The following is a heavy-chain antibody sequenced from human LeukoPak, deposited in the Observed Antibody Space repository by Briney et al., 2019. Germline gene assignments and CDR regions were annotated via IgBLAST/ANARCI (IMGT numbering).Heavy chain of an antibody. Sequence: SETLSLTCAVSGGSISSGGYSWRWIRQPPGKGLEWIGYIYYSGSTYYNPSLKSRITISVDTSKNQFSLKLSSVPAADTAVYYCARARTYYYDNSGYYSNWFDPWGQGTLVTVSS. CDR1: GGSISSGGYS. D-gene: IGHD3-22*01. CDR3: ARARTYYYDNSGYYSNWFDP. V-gene: IGHV4-30-4*07. CDR2: IYYSGST. J-gene: IGHJ5*02.